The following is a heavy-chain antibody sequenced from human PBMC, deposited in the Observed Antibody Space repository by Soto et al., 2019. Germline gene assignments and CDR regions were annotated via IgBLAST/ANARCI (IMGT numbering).Heavy chain of an antibody. V-gene: IGHV4-30-2*01. Sequence: QLQLQESGSGLVKPSQTLSLPCAVSGGSVSSGGYSWGWIRQPPGKGLEWIGYMSHRGSTYYNPSLKSRVTISIDRSKNQLSLELSAVTAADTDVYYCATVPDYWGQGIMVTVSS. J-gene: IGHJ4*02. CDR1: GGSVSSGGYS. D-gene: IGHD2-2*01. CDR2: MSHRGST. CDR3: ATVPDY.